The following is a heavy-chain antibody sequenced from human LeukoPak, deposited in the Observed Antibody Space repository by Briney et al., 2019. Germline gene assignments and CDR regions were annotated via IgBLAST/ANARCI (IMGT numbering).Heavy chain of an antibody. Sequence: PGGSLRLSCAASGFTFSSYAMSWVRQAPGKGLEWVSAISGSGGSTYYADSVKGRFTISRDNSKNTLYLQMNSLRAEDTAVYYCARGLRVVDTASMYYFDYWGQGTLVTVSS. J-gene: IGHJ4*02. CDR3: ARGLRVVDTASMYYFDY. V-gene: IGHV3-23*01. CDR2: ISGSGGST. CDR1: GFTFSSYA. D-gene: IGHD5-18*01.